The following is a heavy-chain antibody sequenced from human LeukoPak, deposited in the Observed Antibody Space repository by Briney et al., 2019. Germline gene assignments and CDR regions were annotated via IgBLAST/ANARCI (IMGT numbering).Heavy chain of an antibody. D-gene: IGHD5-12*01. CDR2: INHSGST. CDR3: ARAPISVATPLFDY. V-gene: IGHV4-34*01. J-gene: IGHJ4*02. Sequence: SETLSLTCAVYGGSFSGYYWSWIRQPPGKGLEWIGEINHSGSTNYNPSLKSRVTISVDTSKNQFSLKLSSVTAADTAVYYCARAPISVATPLFDYWGQGTLVTVSS. CDR1: GGSFSGYY.